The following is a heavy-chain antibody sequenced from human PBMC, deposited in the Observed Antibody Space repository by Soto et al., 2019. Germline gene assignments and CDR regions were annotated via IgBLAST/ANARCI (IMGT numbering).Heavy chain of an antibody. D-gene: IGHD3-3*01. Sequence: GGYLILSCAASGFTFSSYGMHWVRRAPGKGLEWVAFIWHDGGNKVYAESVKGRFTISRDNSKNTLYLQMTSLSAEDRFMYSCARDGAVNKVFGTDSLGQGP. CDR2: IWHDGGNK. CDR3: ARDGAVNKVFGTDS. J-gene: IGHJ4*02. CDR1: GFTFSSYG. V-gene: IGHV3-33*01.